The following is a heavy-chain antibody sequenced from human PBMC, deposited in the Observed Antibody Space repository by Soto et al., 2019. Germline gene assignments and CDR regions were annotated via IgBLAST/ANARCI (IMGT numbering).Heavy chain of an antibody. D-gene: IGHD2-15*01. CDR2: MNPNSGNT. CDR3: ARYFYCSGGSCDTGGFDY. CDR1: GYTFTSYD. Sequence: ASVKVSCKASGYTFTSYDINWVRQATGQGLEWMGWMNPNSGNTGYAQKFQGRVTMTRNTSISTAYMELSSLRSEDTAVYYCARYFYCSGGSCDTGGFDYWGQGTLVTVSS. J-gene: IGHJ4*02. V-gene: IGHV1-8*01.